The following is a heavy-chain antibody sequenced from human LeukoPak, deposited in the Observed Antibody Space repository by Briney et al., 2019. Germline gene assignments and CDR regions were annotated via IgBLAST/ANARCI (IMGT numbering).Heavy chain of an antibody. V-gene: IGHV3-21*01. CDR3: ARDVSTVGYYDSSGYYSGVY. CDR2: ISSSSSYI. D-gene: IGHD3-22*01. J-gene: IGHJ4*02. Sequence: PGGSLRLSCAASGFTFSDHYIDWVRQAPGKGLEWVSSISSSSSYIYYADSVKGRFTISRDNAKNSLYLQMNSLRAEDTAVYYCARDVSTVGYYDSSGYYSGVYWGQGTLVTVSS. CDR1: GFTFSDHY.